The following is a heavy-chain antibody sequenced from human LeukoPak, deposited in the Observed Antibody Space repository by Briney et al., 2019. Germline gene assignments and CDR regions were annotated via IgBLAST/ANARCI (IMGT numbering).Heavy chain of an antibody. CDR1: GFTFSSYG. CDR3: AKARWLRLDGPFDY. CDR2: IRYDGSNK. V-gene: IGHV3-30*02. Sequence: GGSLRLSCAASGFTFSSYGMHWVRQAPGKGLEWVAFIRYDGSNKYYADSVKGRFTISRDNSKNTLYLQMNSLRAEDTAVYYCAKARWLRLDGPFDYWGQGTLVTVSS. D-gene: IGHD5-12*01. J-gene: IGHJ4*02.